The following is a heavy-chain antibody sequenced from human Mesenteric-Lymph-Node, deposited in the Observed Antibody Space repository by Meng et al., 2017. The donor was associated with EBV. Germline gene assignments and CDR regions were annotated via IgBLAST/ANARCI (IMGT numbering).Heavy chain of an antibody. CDR2: IYWDDDK. Sequence: QITLKESGPTLVKPTPTLTLTCTFSGFSLNASGMGVGWFRQPPGKALEWLALIYWDDDKRYSPSLKSRLTITKDTSKNQVVLTMTNMDPVDTATYFCAHRRQSSGWSTLYNWFDPWGQGTLVTVSS. D-gene: IGHD6-19*01. V-gene: IGHV2-5*02. CDR3: AHRRQSSGWSTLYNWFDP. J-gene: IGHJ5*02. CDR1: GFSLNASGMG.